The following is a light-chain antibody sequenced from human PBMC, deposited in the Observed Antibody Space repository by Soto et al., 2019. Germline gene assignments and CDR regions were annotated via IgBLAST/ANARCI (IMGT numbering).Light chain of an antibody. CDR1: SSNIGKNP. J-gene: IGLJ3*02. CDR3: GGWDDSLSGWV. Sequence: QAVVTQPPSASGTPGQRVTISCSGSSSNIGKNPVYWFQQFPVTAPKLLIYTDTQRPSGVPDRFSGSKSGTSAYLAISGLRSEDEGDYYCGGWDDSLSGWVFGGGTQLTVL. CDR2: TDT. V-gene: IGLV1-47*01.